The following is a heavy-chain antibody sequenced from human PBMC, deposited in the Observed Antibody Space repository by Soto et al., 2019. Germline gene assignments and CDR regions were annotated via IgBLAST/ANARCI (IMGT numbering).Heavy chain of an antibody. CDR2: ISGSGGST. J-gene: IGHJ4*02. CDR3: ARRSSGWYFDY. CDR1: GFTFSSYA. Sequence: EVQLLESGGGLVQPGGSLRLSCAASGFTFSSYAMRWVRQAPGKGLEWVSAISGSGGSTYYADSVKGRFTFTRDNSKNTLYLQMTSLRAEDTAVYYCARRSSGWYFDYWGQGTLVTVSS. D-gene: IGHD6-19*01. V-gene: IGHV3-23*01.